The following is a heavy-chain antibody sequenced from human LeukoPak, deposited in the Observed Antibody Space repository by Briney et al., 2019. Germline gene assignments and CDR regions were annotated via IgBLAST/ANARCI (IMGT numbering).Heavy chain of an antibody. CDR3: ARGRVSSSTWYSTYYYYFYMDV. CDR2: VDHTGST. CDR1: DDSITMYY. D-gene: IGHD1-1*01. Sequence: SETLTLTCTVSDDSITMYYWTWIRQPPGKGLEWIGYVDHTGSTNFNPSLNGRVSISRDTSKNLFSLRLRSVTAADTAVYFCARGRVSSSTWYSTYYYYFYMDVWGKGTTVTVSS. V-gene: IGHV4-59*01. J-gene: IGHJ6*03.